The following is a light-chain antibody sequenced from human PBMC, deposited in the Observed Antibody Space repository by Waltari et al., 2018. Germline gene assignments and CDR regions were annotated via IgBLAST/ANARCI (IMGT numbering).Light chain of an antibody. V-gene: IGLV2-14*03. CDR1: SSDVGCYNY. J-gene: IGLJ2*01. CDR2: DVN. Sequence: QSALTQPASVSGSPGQSITISCTGTSSDVGCYNYVSLYQHHPGKAPKIMIYDVNNRPSGVSNRFSGSKSGNTASLTISGLQAEDEADYYCSSYRRSDIVVFGGGTKLTVL. CDR3: SSYRRSDIVV.